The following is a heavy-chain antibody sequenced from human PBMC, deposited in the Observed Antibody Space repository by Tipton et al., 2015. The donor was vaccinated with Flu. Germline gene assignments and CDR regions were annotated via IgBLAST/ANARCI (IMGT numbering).Heavy chain of an antibody. CDR3: ARGVQYYDILTGYTAYFDY. CDR2: IYTSGST. J-gene: IGHJ4*02. Sequence: LRLSCTVSGGSISSGSYYWSWIRQPAGKGLEWIGRIYTSGSTNYNPSLKSRVTISVDTSKNQFSLKLSSVTAADTAVYYCARGVQYYDILTGYTAYFDYWGQGTLVTVSS. V-gene: IGHV4-61*02. CDR1: GGSISSGSYY. D-gene: IGHD3-9*01.